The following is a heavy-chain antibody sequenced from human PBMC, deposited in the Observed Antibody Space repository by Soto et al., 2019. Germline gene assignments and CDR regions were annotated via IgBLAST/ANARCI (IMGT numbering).Heavy chain of an antibody. J-gene: IGHJ4*02. CDR3: ARDAAKRLWFGELESFDY. D-gene: IGHD3-10*01. CDR1: GFTFSSYS. CDR2: ISSSSSYI. V-gene: IGHV3-21*01. Sequence: EVQLVESGGGLVKPGGSLRLSCAASGFTFSSYSMNWVRQAPGKGLEWVSSISSSSSYIYYADSVKGRFTISRDNAKNSLCLQMNSRRAEDTAVYYCARDAAKRLWFGELESFDYWGQGTLVTVSS.